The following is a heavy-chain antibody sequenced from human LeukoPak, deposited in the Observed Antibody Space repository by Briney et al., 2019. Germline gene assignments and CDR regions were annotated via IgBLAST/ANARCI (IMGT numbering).Heavy chain of an antibody. D-gene: IGHD4-23*01. CDR2: MNPNSGNT. Sequence: GASVKVSCKASGYTFTSYDINWVRQATGQGLEWMGWMNPNSGNTGYAQKFQGRVTMTRNTSISTAYMELRSLRSDDTAVYYCAREPSPLDYGGNCFDYWGQGTLVTVSS. V-gene: IGHV1-8*01. CDR3: AREPSPLDYGGNCFDY. CDR1: GYTFTSYD. J-gene: IGHJ4*02.